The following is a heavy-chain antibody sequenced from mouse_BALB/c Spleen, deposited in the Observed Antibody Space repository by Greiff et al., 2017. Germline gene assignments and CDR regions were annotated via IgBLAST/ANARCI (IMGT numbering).Heavy chain of an antibody. D-gene: IGHD1-1*01. CDR1: GYTFTDYN. Sequence: EVQLQQSGPELVKPGASVKIPCTASGYTFTDYNMDWVKQSHGKSLEWIGDINPYNGGTIYNQKFKGKATLTVDKSSSTAYMELRSLTSEDTAVYDCARRRNYDYAMDYWGQGTSVTVSS. J-gene: IGHJ4*01. V-gene: IGHV1-18*01. CDR2: INPYNGGT. CDR3: ARRRNYDYAMDY.